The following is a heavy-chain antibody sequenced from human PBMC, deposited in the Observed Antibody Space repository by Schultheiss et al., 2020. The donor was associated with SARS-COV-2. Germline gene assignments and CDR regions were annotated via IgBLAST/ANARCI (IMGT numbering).Heavy chain of an antibody. CDR1: GGSISSYY. V-gene: IGHV4-59*01. Sequence: SETLSLTCTVSGGSISSYYWSWIRQPPGKGLEWIGYIYYSGSTNYNPSLKSRVTISVDTSKNQFSLKLSSVTAADTAVYYCARADSSSSVGYYFDYWGQGTLVTVSS. CDR3: ARADSSSSVGYYFDY. CDR2: IYYSGST. J-gene: IGHJ4*02. D-gene: IGHD6-6*01.